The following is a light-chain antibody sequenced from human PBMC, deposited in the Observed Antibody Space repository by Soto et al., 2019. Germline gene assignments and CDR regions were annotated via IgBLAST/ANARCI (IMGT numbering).Light chain of an antibody. CDR1: SSDVGRYNY. Sequence: QSALTQPASVSRSPGQSITISCTGTSSDVGRYNYVSWYQHHPGKVPKLIIYEVYNRPSGVSHRFSGSKSGNTASLTISGLLPEDEADYYCNSDTSKSTRVFGTGTKVTVL. CDR3: NSDTSKSTRV. CDR2: EVY. J-gene: IGLJ1*01. V-gene: IGLV2-14*01.